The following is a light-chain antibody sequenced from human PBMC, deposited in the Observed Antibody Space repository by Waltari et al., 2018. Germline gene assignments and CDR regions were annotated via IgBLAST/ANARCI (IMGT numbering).Light chain of an antibody. Sequence: DFQMTQSPSSLSASVGDRVTITCRASRDISKYLAWYQQKPGKVPKLLIYGASTLQSGVPSRFSGSGSGTDFTLTISGLQPEDVATFYCQKYNNAPTFGQGTKVEIK. J-gene: IGKJ1*01. V-gene: IGKV1-27*01. CDR2: GAS. CDR1: RDISKY. CDR3: QKYNNAPT.